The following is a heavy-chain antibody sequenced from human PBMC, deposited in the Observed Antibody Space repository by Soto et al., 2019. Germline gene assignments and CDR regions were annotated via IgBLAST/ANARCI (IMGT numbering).Heavy chain of an antibody. V-gene: IGHV4-4*02. CDR1: GGSISSSNW. CDR2: IHHSGST. J-gene: IGHJ4*02. Sequence: QVQLQESGPGLVKPSGTLSLTCAVSGGSISSSNWWCWVRQSPEKGLEWIGEIHHSGSTNYNPSLKSRVTISVDRSNNQFSLKLSSVTAADTAVYYYARGNFDYWGQGTLVTVSS. CDR3: ARGNFDY.